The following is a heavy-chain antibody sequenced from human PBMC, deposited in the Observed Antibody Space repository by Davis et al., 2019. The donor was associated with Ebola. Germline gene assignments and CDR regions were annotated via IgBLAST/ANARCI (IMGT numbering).Heavy chain of an antibody. Sequence: PSETLSLTCSVSDASISGHYWNWFRQPPGKGLEWIGFISGSGRTSYNPSLKSRVAISVDTSKNQFSLKLSSVTAADTAVYYCAREVRVVVITAYYFDYWGQGNLVTVSS. CDR1: DASISGHY. CDR3: AREVRVVVITAYYFDY. J-gene: IGHJ4*02. V-gene: IGHV4-4*08. CDR2: ISGSGRT. D-gene: IGHD3-22*01.